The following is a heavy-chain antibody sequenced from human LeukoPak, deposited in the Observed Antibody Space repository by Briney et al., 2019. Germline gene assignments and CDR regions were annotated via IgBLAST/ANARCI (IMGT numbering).Heavy chain of an antibody. D-gene: IGHD5-24*01. J-gene: IGHJ4*02. CDR2: IYYSGST. CDR1: GGSISSRAYY. V-gene: IGHV4-31*03. CDR3: ARADGSIYYFDS. Sequence: SETLSLTCTVSGGSISSRAYYWSWIRQHPGKGPEWIGYIYYSGSTYYNPSLKSRVIISLNTSKTQFSLKLSSVTAADTAVYYCARADGSIYYFDSWGQGTVVTVSS.